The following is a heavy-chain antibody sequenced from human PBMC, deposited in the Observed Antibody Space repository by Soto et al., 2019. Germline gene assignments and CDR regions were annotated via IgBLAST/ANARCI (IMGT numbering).Heavy chain of an antibody. CDR2: ISGSGGST. CDR3: AKEKNFWSGTTAFDS. CDR1: SFTFNMSA. Sequence: EVQMLESGGDLVQPGGSLRLSCADSSFTFNMSAMSWVRQAPGKGLEWVSGISGSGGSTYYTDSVKGRFTISRDNSKNTLFLQMDRLGAEDTAVYYCAKEKNFWSGTTAFDSWGQGTVVSVS. D-gene: IGHD3-3*01. J-gene: IGHJ5*01. V-gene: IGHV3-23*01.